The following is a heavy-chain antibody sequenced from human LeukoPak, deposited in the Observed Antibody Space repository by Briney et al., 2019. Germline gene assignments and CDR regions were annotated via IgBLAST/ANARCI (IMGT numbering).Heavy chain of an antibody. CDR3: ARDSQSRYFDY. J-gene: IGHJ4*02. CDR1: GFTFSSYA. V-gene: IGHV3-30*01. CDR2: ITYDGSNK. Sequence: GGSLRLSCAASGFTFSSYAMHWVRQAPGKGLEWVSVITYDGSNKYYAASVKGRFTISRDNSKNTLYLQMNSLRAEDTAVYYCARDSQSRYFDYWGQGTLVTVSS. D-gene: IGHD6-19*01.